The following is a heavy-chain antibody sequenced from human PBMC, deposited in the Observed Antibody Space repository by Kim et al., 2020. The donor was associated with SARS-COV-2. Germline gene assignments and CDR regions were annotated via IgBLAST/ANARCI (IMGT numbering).Heavy chain of an antibody. Sequence: GGSLRLSCAASGFTFSSYAMHWVRQAPGKGLEWVAVISYDGSNKYYVDSVKGRFTISRDNSKNTLYLQMNSLRAEDTAVYYCARARGGNYYYGMDVWGQGTTVTVSS. CDR2: ISYDGSNK. V-gene: IGHV3-30*04. J-gene: IGHJ6*02. CDR3: ARARGGNYYYGMDV. D-gene: IGHD3-16*01. CDR1: GFTFSSYA.